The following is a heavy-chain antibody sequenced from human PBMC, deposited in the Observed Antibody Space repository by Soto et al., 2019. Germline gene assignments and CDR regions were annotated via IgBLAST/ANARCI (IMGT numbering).Heavy chain of an antibody. CDR1: GCTFSSYG. Sequence: GSLRRSCAASGCTFSSYGMHWVRQAPGKGLEWVAVIWYYGSNKYYADSVKGRFTISRDNSKNTLYLQMNSLRAEDTAVYYCARGLLQSFDYWGQGTLVTVSS. CDR2: IWYYGSNK. V-gene: IGHV3-33*01. D-gene: IGHD4-4*01. J-gene: IGHJ4*02. CDR3: ARGLLQSFDY.